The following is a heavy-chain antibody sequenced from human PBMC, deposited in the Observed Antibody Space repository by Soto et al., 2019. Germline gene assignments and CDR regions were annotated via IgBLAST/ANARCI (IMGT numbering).Heavy chain of an antibody. Sequence: SVKVSCKASGGTFSSYAISWVRQAPGQGLEWMGGIIPIFGTANYAQKFQGRVTITADESTSTAYMELSSLRSEDTAVHYCAREGSYGDYVYYWRQGTLVTVSS. CDR2: IIPIFGTA. CDR1: GGTFSSYA. CDR3: AREGSYGDYVYY. J-gene: IGHJ4*02. D-gene: IGHD4-17*01. V-gene: IGHV1-69*13.